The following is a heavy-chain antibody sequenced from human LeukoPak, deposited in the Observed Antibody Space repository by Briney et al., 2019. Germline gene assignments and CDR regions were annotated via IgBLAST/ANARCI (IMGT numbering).Heavy chain of an antibody. CDR3: ASYCSGGSCYWSKYAFDI. D-gene: IGHD2-15*01. Sequence: ASVKVSFKASGGTFSSYAISWVRQAPGQGLEWMGRIIPIFGTANYAQKFQGKVTITTDESTSTAYMEMSSLSYEDTAVSYCASYCSGGSCYWSKYAFDIWGQGTMVTVSS. J-gene: IGHJ3*02. CDR1: GGTFSSYA. CDR2: IIPIFGTA. V-gene: IGHV1-69*05.